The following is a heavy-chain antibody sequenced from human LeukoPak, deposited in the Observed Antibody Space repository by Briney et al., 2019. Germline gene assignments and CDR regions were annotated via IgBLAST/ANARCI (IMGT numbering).Heavy chain of an antibody. CDR3: ARANYGSGRAAFDI. CDR1: GFTFSNYW. CDR2: INSDGSST. Sequence: QPGGSLRLSCAASGFTFSNYWMHWVRQAPGEGLEWVSRINSDGSSTSYADSVKGRFTISRDNAKNTLYLQMSTLRAEDTAVYYCARANYGSGRAAFDIWGQGTMVTVSS. V-gene: IGHV3-74*01. J-gene: IGHJ3*02. D-gene: IGHD3-10*01.